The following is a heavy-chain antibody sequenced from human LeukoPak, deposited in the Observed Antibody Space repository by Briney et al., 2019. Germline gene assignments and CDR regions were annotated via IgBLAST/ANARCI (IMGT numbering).Heavy chain of an antibody. CDR2: IYYLGST. D-gene: IGHD6-19*01. J-gene: IGHJ4*02. Sequence: SETLSLTCTVSGGSISSYYWSWIRQPPGKGLEWVGHIYYLGSTNYNPSLKSRVTISVDKSKNQFSLKLSSVTAADTAVYYCARGRLSSGWFDYWGQGTLVTVSS. CDR1: GGSISSYY. V-gene: IGHV4-59*12. CDR3: ARGRLSSGWFDY.